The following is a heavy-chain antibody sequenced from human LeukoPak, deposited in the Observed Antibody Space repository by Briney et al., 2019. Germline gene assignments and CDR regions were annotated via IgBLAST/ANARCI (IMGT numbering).Heavy chain of an antibody. CDR3: ARAGGSGSYYNVWTFDY. CDR1: GFTFSSYG. CDR2: IWYDGSNK. Sequence: GGSLRLSCAASGFTFSSYGMHWVRQAPGKGLEWVAVIWYDGSNKYYADSVKGRFTISRDNSKNTLYLQMNSLRAEDTAVYYCARAGGSGSYYNVWTFDYWGQGTLVTVSS. J-gene: IGHJ4*02. V-gene: IGHV3-33*01. D-gene: IGHD3-10*01.